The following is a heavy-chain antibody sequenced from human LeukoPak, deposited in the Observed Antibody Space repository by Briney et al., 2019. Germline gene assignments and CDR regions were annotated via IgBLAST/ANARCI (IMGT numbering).Heavy chain of an antibody. V-gene: IGHV3-21*01. J-gene: IGHJ4*02. D-gene: IGHD3-22*01. CDR2: ITSGSSYI. CDR3: ARALYDSSGYYFDY. CDR1: GFTFSSYN. Sequence: PGGSLRLSCAASGFTFSSYNMNWVRQAPGKGLEWVSSITSGSSYIYYADSVKGRFTISRDNAKNSLFLQMNSLRAEDTAVYYCARALYDSSGYYFDYWGQGTLVTVSS.